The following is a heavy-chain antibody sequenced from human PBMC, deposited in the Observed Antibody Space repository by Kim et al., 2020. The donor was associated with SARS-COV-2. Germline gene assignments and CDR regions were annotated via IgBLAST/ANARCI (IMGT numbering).Heavy chain of an antibody. J-gene: IGHJ4*02. D-gene: IGHD4-4*01. CDR3: ARAPDYDYSNYEEFSPPYYFDY. V-gene: IGHV3-53*01. Sequence: GGSLRLSCAASGFTVSSNYMSWVRQAPGKGLEWVSVIYSGGSTYYADSVKGRFTISRDNSKNTLYLQMNSLRAEDTAVYYCARAPDYDYSNYEEFSPPYYFDYWGQGTLVTVSS. CDR1: GFTVSSNY. CDR2: IYSGGST.